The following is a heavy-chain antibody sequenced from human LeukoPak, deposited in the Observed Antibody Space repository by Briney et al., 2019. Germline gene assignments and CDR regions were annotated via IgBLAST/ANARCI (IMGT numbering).Heavy chain of an antibody. D-gene: IGHD4/OR15-4a*01. CDR1: GFTFSSYS. CDR3: ARLSTDYYYMDV. CDR2: ISTSSSYI. J-gene: IGHJ6*03. V-gene: IGHV3-21*01. Sequence: GSLRLSCAASGFTFSSYSMNWVRQAPGKGLEWVSSISTSSSYIYYADSVKGRFTISRDNAKNSLFLQINSLRAEDTAVYYCARLSTDYYYMDVWGKGTTVTISS.